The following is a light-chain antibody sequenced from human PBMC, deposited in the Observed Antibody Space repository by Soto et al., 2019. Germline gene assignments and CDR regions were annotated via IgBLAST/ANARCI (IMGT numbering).Light chain of an antibody. V-gene: IGKV1-39*01. CDR3: QQSYGIPYT. CDR2: SAS. J-gene: IGKJ5*01. CDR1: QSISTY. Sequence: DIQMTQSPSSLSASVVDNLTITCRASQSISTYLNWYQHKPGTAPRVLIHSASTLQSGVPSRFSGRGSGTDFTLTISSLQPEDFTSYYCQQSYGIPYTFGQGTRLEIK.